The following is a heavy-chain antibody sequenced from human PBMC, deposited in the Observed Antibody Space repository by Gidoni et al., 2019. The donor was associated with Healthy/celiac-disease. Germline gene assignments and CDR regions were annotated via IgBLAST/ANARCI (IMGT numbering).Heavy chain of an antibody. J-gene: IGHJ4*02. CDR2: IIPIFGTA. CDR3: ARNAVTFPPYYFDY. CDR1: GGTFSSYA. V-gene: IGHV1-69*01. D-gene: IGHD4-17*01. Sequence: QVQLVQSGAEVKKPGSSVKVSCKASGGTFSSYAISWVRQAPGQGLEWMGGIIPIFGTANYAQKFQGRVTITADESTSTAYMELSSLRSEDTAVYYCARNAVTFPPYYFDYWGQGTLVTVSS.